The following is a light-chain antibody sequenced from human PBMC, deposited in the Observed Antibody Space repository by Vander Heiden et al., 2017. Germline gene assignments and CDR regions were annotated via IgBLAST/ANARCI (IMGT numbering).Light chain of an antibody. CDR3: QQYYSTPLT. V-gene: IGKV4-1*01. J-gene: IGKJ4*01. CDR1: PSVLYSSNNKNY. CDR2: WES. Sequence: DIVMSQSPASLAVSLGERATIHCKSRPSVLYSSNNKNYLAWYQQKPGQPPKLLIYWESTRESGVTDRFSGSGSGTDFTLTISSLQAEDVAVYYCQQYYSTPLTFGGGTKVEIK.